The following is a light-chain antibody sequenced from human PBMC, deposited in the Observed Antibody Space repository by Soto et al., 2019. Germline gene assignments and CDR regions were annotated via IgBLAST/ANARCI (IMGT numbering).Light chain of an antibody. CDR2: DAS. CDR1: QDISNY. Sequence: DIQMTQSPSSLSASVGDRVTITCQASQDISNYLNWYQQKPGKAPKLLIYDASNLETGVPSRYSGSESGTDFTFTISSLQPEDIATYYCKQYDNLPPTFGQGTKVEIK. J-gene: IGKJ1*01. V-gene: IGKV1-33*01. CDR3: KQYDNLPPT.